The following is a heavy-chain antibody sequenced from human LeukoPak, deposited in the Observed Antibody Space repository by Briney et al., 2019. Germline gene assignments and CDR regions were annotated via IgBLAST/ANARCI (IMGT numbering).Heavy chain of an antibody. CDR2: INHSGST. D-gene: IGHD2-2*01. Sequence: SETLSLTRAVYGGSFSGYYWSWIRQPPGKGLEWIGEINHSGSTNYNPSLKSRVTLSVDTSKNQFSLKLSSVTAADTAVYYCAGNPRYCSSTSCYGVDPWGQGTLVTVSS. V-gene: IGHV4-34*01. J-gene: IGHJ5*02. CDR1: GGSFSGYY. CDR3: AGNPRYCSSTSCYGVDP.